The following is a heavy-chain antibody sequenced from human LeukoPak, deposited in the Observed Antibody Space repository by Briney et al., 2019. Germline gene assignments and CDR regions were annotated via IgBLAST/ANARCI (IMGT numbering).Heavy chain of an antibody. J-gene: IGHJ6*02. Sequence: PSETLSLTCTVSGGSISSYYWSWIRQPPGKGLGWIGYIYYSGSTNYNPSLKSRVTISVDTSKNQFSLKLSSVTAADTAVYYCARLGVVTTFYYYGMDVWGQGTTVTVSS. D-gene: IGHD5-12*01. CDR2: IYYSGST. CDR1: GGSISSYY. CDR3: ARLGVVTTFYYYGMDV. V-gene: IGHV4-59*08.